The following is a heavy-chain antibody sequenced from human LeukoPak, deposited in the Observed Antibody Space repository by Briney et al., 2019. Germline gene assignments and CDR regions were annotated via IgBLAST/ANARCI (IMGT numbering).Heavy chain of an antibody. CDR2: IVVGSGNT. J-gene: IGHJ6*03. CDR3: GAVPITIDYGSEDEYYYMDV. V-gene: IGHV1-58*02. CDR1: GFTFTSSA. D-gene: IGHD3-10*01. Sequence: SVKVSCKASGFTFTSSAMQWVRQARGQRREWIGWIVVGSGNTNYAQKFQERVTITRDMSTSTAYMELSSLRSEDTAVYYCGAVPITIDYGSEDEYYYMDVWGKGTTVTLSS.